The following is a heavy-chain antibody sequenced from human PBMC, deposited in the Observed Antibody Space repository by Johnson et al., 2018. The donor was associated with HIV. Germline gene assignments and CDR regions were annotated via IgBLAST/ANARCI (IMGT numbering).Heavy chain of an antibody. CDR2: ISSNGGST. Sequence: VQLVESGGGLVKPGGSLRLSCAASGFTFSDFFMSWIRQAPGKGLEWVSYISSNGGSTYYANSVKGRFTISRDNSKNTLYLHMGSLSAEDMAVYYCARGGGVVGNAFDIWGQGTMVTVSS. J-gene: IGHJ3*02. CDR3: ARGGGVVGNAFDI. D-gene: IGHD1-26*01. CDR1: GFTFSDFF. V-gene: IGHV3-64*01.